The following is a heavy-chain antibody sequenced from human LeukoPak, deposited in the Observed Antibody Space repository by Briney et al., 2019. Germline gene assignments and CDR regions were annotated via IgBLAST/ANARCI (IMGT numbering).Heavy chain of an antibody. J-gene: IGHJ5*02. D-gene: IGHD2-8*01. CDR2: INQSGST. V-gene: IGHV4-34*01. CDR1: GGSFSDYY. Sequence: PSETLSLTCAVYGGSFSDYYWNWIRQPPGKGLEWIGEINQSGSTNYNPSLKSRVTLSVATSNNQFSLKLSSVTAADTAVYYCARRPGYCPNGVCYKRNWFDPWGQGTLVTVSS. CDR3: ARRPGYCPNGVCYKRNWFDP.